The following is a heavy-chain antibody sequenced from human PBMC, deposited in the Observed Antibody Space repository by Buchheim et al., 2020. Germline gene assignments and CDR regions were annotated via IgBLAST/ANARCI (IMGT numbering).Heavy chain of an antibody. CDR3: ARGAGTTAQAQETNYYGMDV. D-gene: IGHD1-1*01. Sequence: QVQLVQSGAEVKKPGASVKVSCKASGYTFTSYYMHWVRQAPGQGLEWMGIINPSGGSTSYAQKFQGRVTMTRDTSTSTVYLELSSLRSEDTAVYYCARGAGTTAQAQETNYYGMDVWGQGTT. J-gene: IGHJ6*02. V-gene: IGHV1-46*03. CDR2: INPSGGST. CDR1: GYTFTSYY.